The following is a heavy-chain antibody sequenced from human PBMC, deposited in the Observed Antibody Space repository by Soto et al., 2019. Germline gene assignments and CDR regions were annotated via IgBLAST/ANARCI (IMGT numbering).Heavy chain of an antibody. Sequence: PSETLSLTCAVYGGSFSGYYWIWIRQPPGKGLEWIGEINHSGSTYYNPSLKSRVTISVDTSKNQFSLKLSSVTAADTAVYYCASNGAYYGSGSPSGYYYYYMDVWGKGTTVTVS. V-gene: IGHV4-34*01. J-gene: IGHJ6*03. CDR3: ASNGAYYGSGSPSGYYYYYMDV. D-gene: IGHD3-10*01. CDR1: GGSFSGYY. CDR2: INHSGST.